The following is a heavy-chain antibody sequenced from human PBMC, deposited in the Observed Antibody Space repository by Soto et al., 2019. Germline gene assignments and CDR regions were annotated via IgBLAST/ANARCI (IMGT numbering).Heavy chain of an antibody. Sequence: SVKVSCKASGGTFSSYAISWVRQAPGQGLEWMGGIIPIFGTANYAQKFQGRVTITADESTSTAYMELSSLRSEDAAVYYCARAPSLVVVTYYFDYWGQGTLVTVSS. D-gene: IGHD2-15*01. V-gene: IGHV1-69*13. CDR2: IIPIFGTA. CDR3: ARAPSLVVVTYYFDY. CDR1: GGTFSSYA. J-gene: IGHJ4*02.